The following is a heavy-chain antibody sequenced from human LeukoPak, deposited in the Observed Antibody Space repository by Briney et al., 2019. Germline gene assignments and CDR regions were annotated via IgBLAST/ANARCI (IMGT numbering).Heavy chain of an antibody. D-gene: IGHD3-10*01. Sequence: GGSLRLSCTASKFTFSNYGMQWVRQAPGKGLEWVAVISSDGGTKYYADSVKGRFTLSRDNSRNTLDLQMNSLGPEDTAVYYCAKEYDSGGYGAYFDFWGQGTLVTVSS. J-gene: IGHJ4*02. CDR2: ISSDGGTK. CDR3: AKEYDSGGYGAYFDF. CDR1: KFTFSNYG. V-gene: IGHV3-30*18.